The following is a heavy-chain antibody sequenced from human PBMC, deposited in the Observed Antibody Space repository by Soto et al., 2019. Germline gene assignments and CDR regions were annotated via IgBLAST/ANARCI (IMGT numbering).Heavy chain of an antibody. CDR1: GGSFSGYY. J-gene: IGHJ6*03. Sequence: SETLSLTCAVYGGSFSGYYWSWIRQPPGKGLEWIGEINHSGSTNYNPSLKSRVTISVDTSKNQFSLKLSSVTAADTAVYYCARGGPGVTYYYYYYLDVWGKGTRVTVSS. V-gene: IGHV4-34*01. CDR2: INHSGST. D-gene: IGHD2-21*02. CDR3: ARGGPGVTYYYYYYLDV.